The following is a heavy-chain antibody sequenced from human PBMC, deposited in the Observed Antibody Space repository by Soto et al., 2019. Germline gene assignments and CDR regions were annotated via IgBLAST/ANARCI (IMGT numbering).Heavy chain of an antibody. V-gene: IGHV1-69*05. CDR3: ARDQPLITGTTTAIDY. Sequence: QVQLVQSGAEVKKPGSSVKVSCKASGGTFSSYAISWVRQAPGQGLEWMGGIIPIFGTANYAQKFQGRVTSTXXEXTXXAYMELSSLRSEDTAVYYCARDQPLITGTTTAIDYWGQGTLVTVSS. CDR2: IIPIFGTA. D-gene: IGHD1-20*01. CDR1: GGTFSSYA. J-gene: IGHJ4*02.